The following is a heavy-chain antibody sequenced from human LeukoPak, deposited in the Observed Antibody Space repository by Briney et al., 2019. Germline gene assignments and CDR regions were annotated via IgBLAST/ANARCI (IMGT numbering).Heavy chain of an antibody. J-gene: IGHJ4*02. D-gene: IGHD6-6*01. Sequence: PGGSLRLSCAASGFTFSSYEMNWVRQAPGKGLEWVSYTSGSSSTIYYADSVKGRFTISRDNAKNSLYLQMNSLRAEDTAVYFCARDLKGDAARRHTFDYWGPGTPVTVSS. CDR2: TSGSSSTI. V-gene: IGHV3-48*03. CDR3: ARDLKGDAARRHTFDY. CDR1: GFTFSSYE.